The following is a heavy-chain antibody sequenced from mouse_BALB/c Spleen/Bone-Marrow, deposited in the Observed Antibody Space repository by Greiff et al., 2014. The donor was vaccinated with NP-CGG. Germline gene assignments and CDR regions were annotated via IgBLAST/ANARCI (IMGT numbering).Heavy chain of an antibody. CDR2: IYPSDSYT. D-gene: IGHD4-1*01. Sequence: VQLQQSGAELVRPGASVKLSCKASGYTFTSYWINWVKQRPGQGLEWIGNIYPSDSYTNYNQKFKDKATLTVDKSSSTAYMQPSSPTSEDSAVYYCTTGTRFAYWGQGTLVTVSA. J-gene: IGHJ3*01. V-gene: IGHV1-69*02. CDR1: GYTFTSYW. CDR3: TTGTRFAY.